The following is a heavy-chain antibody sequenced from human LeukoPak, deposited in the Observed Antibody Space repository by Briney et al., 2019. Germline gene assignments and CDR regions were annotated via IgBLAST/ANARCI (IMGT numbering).Heavy chain of an antibody. V-gene: IGHV4-39*07. J-gene: IGHJ5*02. Sequence: KPSETLSLTCTVSGGSISSSSYYWGWIRQPPGKGLEWTGSIYYSGSTYYNPSLKSRVTISVDTSKNQFFLRLSSVTAADSAVYYCARWGTYASTSNWFDPWGRGTRVTVSS. CDR2: IYYSGST. CDR1: GGSISSSSYY. CDR3: ARWGTYASTSNWFDP. D-gene: IGHD2-2*01.